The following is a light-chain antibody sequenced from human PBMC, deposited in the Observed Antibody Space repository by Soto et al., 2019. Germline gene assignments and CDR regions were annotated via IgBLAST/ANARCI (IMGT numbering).Light chain of an antibody. CDR3: TSYTTTSTVI. CDR1: SSDVGGYNY. Sequence: QSALTQPASVSGSPGQSITISCTGTSSDVGGYNYVSWYQQHPGKAPKLLIYDVNNRPSGVSNRFSDSKSGNTASLTISGLQAEEEADYYCTSYTTTSTVIFGGGTKLTVL. J-gene: IGLJ2*01. V-gene: IGLV2-14*03. CDR2: DVN.